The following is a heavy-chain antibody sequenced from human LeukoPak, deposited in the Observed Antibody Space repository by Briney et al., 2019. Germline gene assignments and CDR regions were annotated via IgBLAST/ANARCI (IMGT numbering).Heavy chain of an antibody. Sequence: GGSLRLSCAAPGFTFSSYAMSWVRQAPGKGLEWVSAISGSGGSTYYADSVKGRFTISRDNSKNTLYLQMNSLRAEDTAVYYCAMCLNIVVVPAATNLAFDIWGQGTMVTVSS. D-gene: IGHD2-2*01. CDR2: ISGSGGST. V-gene: IGHV3-23*01. CDR3: AMCLNIVVVPAATNLAFDI. J-gene: IGHJ3*02. CDR1: GFTFSSYA.